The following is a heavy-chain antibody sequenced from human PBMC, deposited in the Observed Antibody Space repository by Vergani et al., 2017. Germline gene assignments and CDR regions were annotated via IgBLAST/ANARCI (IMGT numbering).Heavy chain of an antibody. CDR1: GFRLSDYG. D-gene: IGHD3-16*01. Sequence: HVQMVESGGGVVQPGRSLRLSCAFSGFRLSDYGMHWLRQAPGRGLGWVALISYDGDTTYYEDSVKGRFTISINNSKNTLFLQMHSMRVEDTALYYCAKFPLNIRKADGGDFWGQGTLVTVSS. CDR2: ISYDGDTT. J-gene: IGHJ4*02. CDR3: AKFPLNIRKADGGDF. V-gene: IGHV3-30*18.